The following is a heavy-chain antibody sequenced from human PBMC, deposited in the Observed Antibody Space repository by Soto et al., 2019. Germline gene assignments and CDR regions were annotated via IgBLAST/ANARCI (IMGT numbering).Heavy chain of an antibody. V-gene: IGHV3-11*06. CDR3: ARDLMTGASYNWFDP. CDR2: VSNSGSYT. CDR1: GFTFSDHY. J-gene: IGHJ5*02. Sequence: QAQLVESGGGLVKPGGSLRLSCAASGFTFSDHYISWLRQAPGKGLERVSYVSNSGSYTNYADFVQGRFTISRDNAKNSLYLQMDRLRAEDTAIYYCARDLMTGASYNWFDPWGQGTLVTVSS. D-gene: IGHD3-9*01.